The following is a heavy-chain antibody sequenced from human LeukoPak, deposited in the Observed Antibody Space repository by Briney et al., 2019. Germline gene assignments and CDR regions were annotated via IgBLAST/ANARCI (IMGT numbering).Heavy chain of an antibody. CDR1: GYSFTSYD. J-gene: IGHJ4*02. D-gene: IGHD1-14*01. CDR3: AIETTPIQGNN. V-gene: IGHV1-8*01. CDR2: MNPNSGNT. Sequence: ASVKVSCKASGYSFTSYDINWVRQATGQGLEWMGWMNPNSGNTGYAQKFQGRVTMTRDTSISTAYMELSSLRSEDTAVYYFAIETTPIQGNNGDQGTLVTVSS.